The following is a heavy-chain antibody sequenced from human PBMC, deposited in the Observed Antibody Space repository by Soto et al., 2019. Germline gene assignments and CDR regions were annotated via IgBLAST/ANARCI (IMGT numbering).Heavy chain of an antibody. J-gene: IGHJ4*02. CDR1: GFTVSSNY. V-gene: IGHV3-53*01. CDR2: IYSAGST. CDR3: AREYGYAQRERYFDY. Sequence: VQLVESGGGLIQPGGSLRLSCAASGFTVSSNYMSWVRQAPGKGLEWVSVIYSAGSTYYADSVKGRFTISRDNSKNTLYLQMNSLRAEDTAVYYCAREYGYAQRERYFDYWGQGTLVTVSS. D-gene: IGHD5-12*01.